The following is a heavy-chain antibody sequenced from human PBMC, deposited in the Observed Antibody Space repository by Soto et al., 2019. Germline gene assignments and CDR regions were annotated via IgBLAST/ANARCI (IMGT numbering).Heavy chain of an antibody. CDR1: GFTFSSYS. V-gene: IGHV3-21*01. J-gene: IGHJ2*01. CDR3: VREESRIVVVVATTLCYFYI. Sequence: PGGSLRLSCAASGFTFSSYSMNWVRQAPGKGLEWVSSISSSSSYIYYADSVKGRFTISRDNAKNSLYLQMNSLRAEDTAVYYCVREESRIVVVVATTLCYFYIWCRGNLLTISS. D-gene: IGHD2-15*01. CDR2: ISSSSSYI.